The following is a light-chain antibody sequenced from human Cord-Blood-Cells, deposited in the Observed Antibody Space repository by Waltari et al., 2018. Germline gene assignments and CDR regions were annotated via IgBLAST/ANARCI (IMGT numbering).Light chain of an antibody. CDR2: LGS. V-gene: IGKV2-28*01. J-gene: IGKJ1*01. CDR3: MQALQTPWT. CDR1: QSLLHSNGYNY. Sequence: DIVMTQSPLSLPVTPGEPASISCRSSQSLLHSNGYNYLDWYLQKPGQSPQLLIYLGSNRDSVVPDRFSGSGSGTDFTLKISRVEAEDVGVYYCMQALQTPWTFGQGTKVEIK.